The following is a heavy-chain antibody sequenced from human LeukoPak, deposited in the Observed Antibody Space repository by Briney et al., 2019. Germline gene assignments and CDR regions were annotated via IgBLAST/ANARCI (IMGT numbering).Heavy chain of an antibody. Sequence: GGSLRLSCAASGFTFSSYGMHWIRQAPGKGLEWVAFIRNDGSIIYNADSVKGRFTISRDNSKNTLYLQMNSLRAEDTAVYYCAKDTPLCYFDYWGQGTLVIVSS. D-gene: IGHD3-16*01. CDR1: GFTFSSYG. J-gene: IGHJ4*02. V-gene: IGHV3-30*02. CDR2: IRNDGSII. CDR3: AKDTPLCYFDY.